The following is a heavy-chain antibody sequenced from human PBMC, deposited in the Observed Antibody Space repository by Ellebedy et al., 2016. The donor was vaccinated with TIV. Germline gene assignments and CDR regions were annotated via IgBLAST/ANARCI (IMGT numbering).Heavy chain of an antibody. CDR2: INQDGTVP. Sequence: PGGSLRLSCEASGITFSQYWMNWVRQAPGKGLEWLANINQDGTVPDYLDSLKGRFSISRDNAKNLLFLQMHSLRDDDTAMYYCAGGTGWIFDLWGRGTLVTVSS. CDR1: GITFSQYW. CDR3: AGGTGWIFDL. D-gene: IGHD6-19*01. J-gene: IGHJ2*01. V-gene: IGHV3-7*03.